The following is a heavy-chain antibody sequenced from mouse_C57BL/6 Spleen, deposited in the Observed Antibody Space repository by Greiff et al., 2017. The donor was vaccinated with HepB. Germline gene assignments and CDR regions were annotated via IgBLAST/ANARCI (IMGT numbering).Heavy chain of an antibody. J-gene: IGHJ3*01. CDR3: ARPNDDYDVFAY. Sequence: QVQLQQPGAELVKPGASVKLSCKASGYTFTSYWMHWVKQRPGQGLEWIGMIHPNSGSTNYNEKFKSKATLTVDKSSSTAYMQLSSLTSADSAVYYCARPNDDYDVFAYWGQGTLVTVSA. CDR2: IHPNSGST. CDR1: GYTFTSYW. V-gene: IGHV1-64*01. D-gene: IGHD2-4*01.